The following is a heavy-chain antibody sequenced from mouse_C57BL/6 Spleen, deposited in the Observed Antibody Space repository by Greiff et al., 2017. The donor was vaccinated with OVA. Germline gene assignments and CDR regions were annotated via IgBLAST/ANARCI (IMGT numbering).Heavy chain of an antibody. CDR3: ALYYSNHMDC. CDR1: GYTFTSYC. V-gene: IGHV1-64*01. Sequence: QVQLQQPGAELVKPGASVKLSCKASGYTFTSYCMHWVKQRPGQGLEWIGMIHPNSGSTNYNEKFKSKATLTVDTSSSTAYMQLSNLTSEDSAVYYCALYYSNHMDCWGQGTSVTVSS. D-gene: IGHD2-5*01. J-gene: IGHJ4*01. CDR2: IHPNSGST.